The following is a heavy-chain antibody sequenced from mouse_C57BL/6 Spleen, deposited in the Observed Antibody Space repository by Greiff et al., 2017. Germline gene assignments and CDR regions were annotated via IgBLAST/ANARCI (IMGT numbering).Heavy chain of an antibody. CDR3: ARRGLYAMDY. Sequence: QVQLQQSGAELARPGASVKMSCKASGYTFPSYTMHWVKQRPGQGLEWIGYITPSSGYTKYNQKFKDKATLTADKSSSPAYMLLSSLTSEDTAVYYCARRGLYAMDYWGQGTSVTGSS. CDR2: ITPSSGYT. CDR1: GYTFPSYT. J-gene: IGHJ4*01. V-gene: IGHV1-4*01.